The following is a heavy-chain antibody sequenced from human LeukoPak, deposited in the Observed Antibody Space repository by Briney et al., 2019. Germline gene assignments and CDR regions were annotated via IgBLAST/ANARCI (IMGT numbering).Heavy chain of an antibody. D-gene: IGHD5-18*01. CDR3: TTGGYRYGDDY. Sequence: GGSLGLSCAASGFTFNNAWMNWVRQAPGKGLEWVGRFKSKTDGGTIDYAAPVKGRFTISRDDSKNTLYLQMNSLKTEDTAVYYCTTGGYRYGDDYWGQGTLVTVSS. V-gene: IGHV3-15*07. CDR1: GFTFNNAW. J-gene: IGHJ4*02. CDR2: FKSKTDGGTI.